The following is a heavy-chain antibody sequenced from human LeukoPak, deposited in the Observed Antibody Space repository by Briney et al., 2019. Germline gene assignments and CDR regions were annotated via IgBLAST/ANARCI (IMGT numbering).Heavy chain of an antibody. CDR2: ISKDGRKK. CDR3: ARDLLNYGSAYYDVGIFDS. D-gene: IGHD3-10*01. J-gene: IGHJ4*02. Sequence: GGSLRLSCEASGFSFSTSGVHWVRQAPGKGLEWMGVISKDGRKKHYADSVKGRVTISRDNSKSTLFLQMNSLRPEDMAIYYCARDLLNYGSAYYDVGIFDSWGQGTLVTVSS. CDR1: GFSFSTSG. V-gene: IGHV3-30*04.